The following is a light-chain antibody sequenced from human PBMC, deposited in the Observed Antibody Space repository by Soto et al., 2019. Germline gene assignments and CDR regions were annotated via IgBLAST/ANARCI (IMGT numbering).Light chain of an antibody. CDR3: QQYNSYSWT. Sequence: DIQMTQSPSTLYASVGDRVTITCRASQSISSWLAWYQQKPGKAPKLLIYDASSLESGVPSRFSGSGSGTEFTLTISSLQPDDFATYYCQQYNSYSWTFGQGTMVDI. CDR1: QSISSW. CDR2: DAS. V-gene: IGKV1-5*01. J-gene: IGKJ1*01.